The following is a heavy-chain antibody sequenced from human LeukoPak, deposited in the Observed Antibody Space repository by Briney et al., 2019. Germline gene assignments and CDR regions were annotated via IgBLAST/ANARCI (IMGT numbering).Heavy chain of an antibody. J-gene: IGHJ3*02. D-gene: IGHD3-22*01. V-gene: IGHV1-69*06. Sequence: GASVKVSCKASGGTFSSYAISWVRQAPGQGLEWMGGIIPIFGTANYAQKFQGRVTITADKSTSTAYMELSSLRSDDTAVYYCARSSRAYYYDSSGYYGDAFDIWGQGTMVTVSS. CDR2: IIPIFGTA. CDR3: ARSSRAYYYDSSGYYGDAFDI. CDR1: GGTFSSYA.